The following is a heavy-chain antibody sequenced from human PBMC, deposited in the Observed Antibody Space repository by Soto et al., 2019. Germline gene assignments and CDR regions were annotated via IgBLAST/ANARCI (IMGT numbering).Heavy chain of an antibody. V-gene: IGHV2-5*02. CDR2: FYWDDDK. J-gene: IGHJ5*02. CDR3: AHGTEKFDP. Sequence: QITLKESGPTLVKPTQTLTLTCTFSGFSLSTSGVGVAWIRQPPGKALEWLALFYWDDDKRYSPSLKSRLTITKDTSKNQVVLTMTKMDPVDTATYYCAHGTEKFDPWGQGTLVTVSS. CDR1: GFSLSTSGVG.